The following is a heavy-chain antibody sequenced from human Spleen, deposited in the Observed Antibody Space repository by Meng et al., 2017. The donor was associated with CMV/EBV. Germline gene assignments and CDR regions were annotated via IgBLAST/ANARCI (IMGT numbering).Heavy chain of an antibody. CDR1: GFTFSDYY. V-gene: IGHV3-11*01. CDR2: ITSSGSSI. CDR3: VRVERYSSSSPYIY. D-gene: IGHD6-6*01. J-gene: IGHJ4*02. Sequence: GGSLRLSCAASGFTFSDYYMSWIRQAPGKGLEWVSYITSSGSSIFYADSVKGRFTVSRDNAKNSLYLQMNSLTAEDTAVYFCVRVERYSSSSPYIYWGQGTLVTVSS.